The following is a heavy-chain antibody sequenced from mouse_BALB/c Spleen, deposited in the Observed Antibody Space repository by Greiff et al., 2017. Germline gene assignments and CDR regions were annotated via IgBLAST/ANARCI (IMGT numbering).Heavy chain of an antibody. CDR3: ARITTVVTWYFEV. D-gene: IGHD1-1*01. V-gene: IGHV1-63*02. Sequence: VKLQESGAELVRPGPSVTLSCKAAGYTFPNYCIGWVKQRPGHGLVWIGDRYPGGGYTNYNEKFKGKATLTADTSSTPAYMQLSSLTSEDSAIYYCARITTVVTWYFEVWGAGTTLTVSS. CDR1: GYTFPNYC. J-gene: IGHJ1*01. CDR2: RYPGGGYT.